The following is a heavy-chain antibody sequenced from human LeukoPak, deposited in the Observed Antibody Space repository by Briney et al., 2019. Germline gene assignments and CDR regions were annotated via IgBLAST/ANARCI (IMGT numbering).Heavy chain of an antibody. J-gene: IGHJ5*02. CDR1: GFTFSSYA. CDR3: GKDWSDHDYGVPRGWFDP. CDR2: ISGSGGST. D-gene: IGHD4-17*01. Sequence: PGGSLRLSCAASGFTFSSYAMSWVRQAPGKGLEWVSAISGSGGSTYYADSVKGRFTISRDNSKNTLYLQMNSLRAEDTAVYYCGKDWSDHDYGVPRGWFDPWGQGTLVTVSS. V-gene: IGHV3-23*01.